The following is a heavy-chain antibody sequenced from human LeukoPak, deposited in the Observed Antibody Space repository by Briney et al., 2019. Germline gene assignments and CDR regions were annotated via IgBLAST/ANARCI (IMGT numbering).Heavy chain of an antibody. V-gene: IGHV1-3*01. CDR3: ARGDSSSRYRDFDY. J-gene: IGHJ4*02. CDR1: GYTFTSYA. D-gene: IGHD6-13*01. CDR2: INAGNGNT. Sequence: ASVKVSCKASGYTFTSYAMHWVRQAPGQRPEWMGWINAGNGNTKYSQKFQGRVTITRDTSASTAYMELSSLRSEDTAVYYCARGDSSSRYRDFDYWGQGTLVTVSS.